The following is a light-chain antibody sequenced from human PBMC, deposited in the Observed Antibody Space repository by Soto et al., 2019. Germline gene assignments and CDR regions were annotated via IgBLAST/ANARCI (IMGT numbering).Light chain of an antibody. CDR3: QHYGSSRT. CDR1: QSVSSSY. V-gene: IGKV3-20*01. CDR2: GAS. Sequence: DIVLTQSPGTLSLSPGERATLSCRASQSVSSSYLAWYQQKRGQAPRLLIYGASSRATGIPDRFSGSGSGTDLNLTISRLEPEDFAVYYCQHYGSSRTFGQGTKVEIK. J-gene: IGKJ1*01.